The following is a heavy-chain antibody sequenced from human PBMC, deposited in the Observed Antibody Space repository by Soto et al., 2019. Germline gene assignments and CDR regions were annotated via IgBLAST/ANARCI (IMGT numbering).Heavy chain of an antibody. CDR3: ARVRSGSSFDS. Sequence: PSETLSLTCTVSGGFIDSGAYYWSWIRQPPGKGLEWIGYIYYDGNSYYNPSLKSRITISVDTSKNQFSLNLNSVTAADTAVFYCARVRSGSSFDSWGLGTLVTVAS. D-gene: IGHD1-26*01. CDR1: GGFIDSGAYY. CDR2: IYYDGNS. J-gene: IGHJ4*02. V-gene: IGHV4-30-4*01.